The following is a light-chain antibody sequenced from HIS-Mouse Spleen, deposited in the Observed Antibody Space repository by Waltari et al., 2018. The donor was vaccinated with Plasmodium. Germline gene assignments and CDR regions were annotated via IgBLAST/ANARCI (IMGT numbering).Light chain of an antibody. Sequence: QPVLTQPPSSSASPGESARLTCPFPSDINVGRYNLYWYQPTPGSPPRYLLYYYSDSDKGQGSGVPSRFSGSKDASANTGILLISGLQSEDEADYYCMIWPSNASGVFGGGTKLTVL. CDR3: MIWPSNASGV. V-gene: IGLV5-37*01. CDR2: YYSDSDK. J-gene: IGLJ3*02. CDR1: SDINVGRYN.